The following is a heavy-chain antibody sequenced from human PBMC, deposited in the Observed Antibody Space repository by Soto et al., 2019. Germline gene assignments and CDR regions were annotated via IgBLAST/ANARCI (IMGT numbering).Heavy chain of an antibody. V-gene: IGHV3-66*01. CDR2: FYSGGNT. CDR1: GFTVSSNY. CDR3: ARDGQMQPWRGGAFDI. J-gene: IGHJ3*02. D-gene: IGHD2-15*01. Sequence: PGGSLRLSCAASGFTVSSNYMSWVRQAPGKGLEWVSVFYSGGNTYYADSVKGRFTMSRDNSKNTLYLQMNRLRAEDTAVFYCARDGQMQPWRGGAFDIWGQGTMVTVSS.